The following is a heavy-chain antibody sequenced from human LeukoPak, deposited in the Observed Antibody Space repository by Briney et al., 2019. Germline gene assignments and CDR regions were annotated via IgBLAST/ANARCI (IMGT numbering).Heavy chain of an antibody. Sequence: PSETLSLTCTVSGGSISSYYWSWIRQPPGKGLEWIGYIYYSGSTNYNPSLKSRVTISVDTSKNQFSLKLSSVTAADTAVYYCARDLVSYYYDSSGYYPFWYFDLWGRGTLVTVSS. CDR2: IYYSGST. J-gene: IGHJ2*01. V-gene: IGHV4-59*01. CDR1: GGSISSYY. CDR3: ARDLVSYYYDSSGYYPFWYFDL. D-gene: IGHD3-22*01.